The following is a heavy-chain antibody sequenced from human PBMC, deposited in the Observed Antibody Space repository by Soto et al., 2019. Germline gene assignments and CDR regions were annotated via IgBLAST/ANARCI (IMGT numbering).Heavy chain of an antibody. D-gene: IGHD2-15*01. CDR2: SRNKANSYTT. Sequence: EVQLVASGGGLVQPGGSLRLSCAASGFIFSDHYMDWVRQAPGKGLEWLGCSRNKANSYTTDYAASVKGRFTVSRDDSKNSLYLQMNSLKTEDTAVYYCTSAVAATRASGLDVWGQGTTVTVSS. V-gene: IGHV3-72*01. J-gene: IGHJ6*02. CDR1: GFIFSDHY. CDR3: TSAVAATRASGLDV.